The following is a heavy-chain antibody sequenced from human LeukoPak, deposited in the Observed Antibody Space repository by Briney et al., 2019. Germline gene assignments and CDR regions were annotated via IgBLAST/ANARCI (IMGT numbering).Heavy chain of an antibody. J-gene: IGHJ5*02. D-gene: IGHD6-19*01. CDR2: IYYSGST. V-gene: IGHV4-30-4*01. CDR3: ARPRYSSGPYREGYNWFDP. Sequence: PSETLSLTCTVSGGSISSGDYYWSWIRQPPGKGLEWIGYIYYSGSTYYNPSLKSRVTISVDTSKNQFSLKLSSVTAADTAVYYCARPRYSSGPYREGYNWFDPWGQGTLVTVSS. CDR1: GGSISSGDYY.